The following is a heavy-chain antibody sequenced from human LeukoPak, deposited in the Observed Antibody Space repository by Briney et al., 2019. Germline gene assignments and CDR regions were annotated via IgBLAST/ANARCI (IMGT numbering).Heavy chain of an antibody. D-gene: IGHD2/OR15-2a*01. CDR2: INPNSGGT. J-gene: IGHJ5*02. Sequence: ASVKVSCKASGYTFTGYYMHWVRQAPGQGLEWMGWINPNSGGTNYAQKFQGRVTMTRDTSISTAYMELSRLRSDDTAVYYCAREGGVRAYFFDPWGQGTLVTVSS. V-gene: IGHV1-2*02. CDR3: AREGGVRAYFFDP. CDR1: GYTFTGYY.